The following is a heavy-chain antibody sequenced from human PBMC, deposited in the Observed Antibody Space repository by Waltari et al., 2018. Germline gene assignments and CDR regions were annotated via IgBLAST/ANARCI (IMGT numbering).Heavy chain of an antibody. V-gene: IGHV4-4*07. CDR2: IHSSGST. Sequence: QVQLQESGPGLVKPSETLSLTCTVSGGSTSSYYWSWIRQSAEKGLAWIGRIHSSGSTNYSPSLESRATLSVDMSKKQFSLKLTSVTAADTAVYYCARDQRNSYSGSSSYYYEMDVWGQGTTVTVSS. D-gene: IGHD3-22*01. J-gene: IGHJ6*01. CDR3: ARDQRNSYSGSSSYYYEMDV. CDR1: GGSTSSYY.